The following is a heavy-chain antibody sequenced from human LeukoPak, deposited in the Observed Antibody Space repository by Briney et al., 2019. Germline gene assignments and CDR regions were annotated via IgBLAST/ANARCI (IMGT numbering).Heavy chain of an antibody. CDR2: ISGDGGST. CDR3: AKDKVLRYFDWSAFDY. J-gene: IGHJ4*02. D-gene: IGHD3-9*01. Sequence: GGSLRLSCAASGFTFDDYAMHWVGQAPRKGLEWVSLISGDGGSTYYADSVKGRFTISRDNSKNSLYLQMNSLRTEDTALYYCAKDKVLRYFDWSAFDYWGQGTLVTVSS. CDR1: GFTFDDYA. V-gene: IGHV3-43*02.